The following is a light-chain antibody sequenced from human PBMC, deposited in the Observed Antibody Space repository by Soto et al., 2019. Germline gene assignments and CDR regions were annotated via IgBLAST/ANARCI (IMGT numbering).Light chain of an antibody. J-gene: IGKJ2*01. CDR2: AAS. CDR1: QSISNW. Sequence: EIQMTQSPSTLSASVVDRVTITCRASQSISNWLAWYQQKPGKAPPLLIYAASRLESGPPSRFRGSGSGTEFTLTINSLQPDDFATYYRPQYDTYYTFGQGPKL. V-gene: IGKV1-5*01. CDR3: PQYDTYYT.